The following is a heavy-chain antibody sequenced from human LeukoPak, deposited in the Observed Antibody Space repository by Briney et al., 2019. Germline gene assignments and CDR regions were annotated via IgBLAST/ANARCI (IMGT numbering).Heavy chain of an antibody. D-gene: IGHD6-13*01. Sequence: PGGSLRLSCAASGFTFDRYTMYWVRQPPGKGLEWVSLITWDGGGTYYADSVKGRFTISRDNAKNSLYLQMNSLRAEDMALYYCAKTHSSWPLGYFDYWGQGTLVTVSS. CDR3: AKTHSSWPLGYFDY. CDR2: ITWDGGGT. J-gene: IGHJ4*02. CDR1: GFTFDRYT. V-gene: IGHV3-43*01.